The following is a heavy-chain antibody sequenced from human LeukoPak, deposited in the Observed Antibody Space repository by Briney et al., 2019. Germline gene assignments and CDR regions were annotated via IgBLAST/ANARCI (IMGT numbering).Heavy chain of an antibody. D-gene: IGHD3-22*01. J-gene: IGHJ5*02. CDR1: GFTFSNYW. V-gene: IGHV3-74*01. CDR3: ARDLGQYYDTSDNWFDP. CDR2: INSGGINT. Sequence: GGSLRLSCAASGFTFSNYWMHWVRQAPGKGLVWVSRINSGGINTSYADSVKGRFTISRDNAKNTLNLQMNSLRAEDTAVYYCARDLGQYYDTSDNWFDPWGQGTLVTVSS.